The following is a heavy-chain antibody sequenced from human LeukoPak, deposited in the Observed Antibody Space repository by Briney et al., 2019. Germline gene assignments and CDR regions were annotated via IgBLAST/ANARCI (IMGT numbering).Heavy chain of an antibody. CDR3: ARLEMATPLPYYFDS. CDR1: GGSISSGDYY. V-gene: IGHV4-30-4*01. Sequence: SETLSLTCTVSGGSISSGDYYWSWIPQPPGKGLEWIGYIYYSGSTYYNPSLTSRVTISVDTSKNQFSLKLSSVTAAHTAVYYCARLEMATPLPYYFDSWGQGTLVTVSS. J-gene: IGHJ4*02. CDR2: IYYSGST. D-gene: IGHD5-24*01.